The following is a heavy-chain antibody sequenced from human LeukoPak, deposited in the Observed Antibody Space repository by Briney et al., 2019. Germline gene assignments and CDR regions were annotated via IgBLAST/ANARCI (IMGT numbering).Heavy chain of an antibody. D-gene: IGHD4-11*01. J-gene: IGHJ5*02. CDR2: IFYSGST. V-gene: IGHV4-59*01. CDR1: GGSISTY. Sequence: SETLSLTCTVSGGSISTYWSWIRQPPGKGLEWIGYIFYSGSTNYNPSLKSRVTISLDKSKNQFSLRMSSVTAADTAVYYCARSETTISWGIWFDPWGQGSLVTVSS. CDR3: ARSETTISWGIWFDP.